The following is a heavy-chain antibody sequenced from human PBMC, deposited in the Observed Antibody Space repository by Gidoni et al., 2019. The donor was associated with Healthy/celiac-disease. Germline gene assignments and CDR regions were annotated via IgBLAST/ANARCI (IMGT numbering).Heavy chain of an antibody. D-gene: IGHD3-10*01. V-gene: IGHV3-21*01. J-gene: IGHJ6*03. Sequence: EVQLVESGGGLVKPGGSLGLSCADPGFTLSSYTMNWVRQAPGKGLEWVSSISSSSSYIYYADSVKGRFTISRDNAKNSLYLQMNSLRAEDTAVYYCGSGSYSDQTEEYYYYYYMDVWGKGTTVTVSS. CDR1: GFTLSSYT. CDR3: GSGSYSDQTEEYYYYYYMDV. CDR2: ISSSSSYI.